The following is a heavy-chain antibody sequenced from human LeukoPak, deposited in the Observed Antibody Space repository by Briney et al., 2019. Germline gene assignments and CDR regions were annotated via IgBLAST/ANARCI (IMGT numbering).Heavy chain of an antibody. Sequence: GGSLRLSCAASGFAFSNYWLHWVRQAPGKGLVWVARINTHGSSTNYADSVKGRFTISRDNAKNTLYLQMTSPSAEDTAVYYALAGYYYYYMGVWGKGTTVTVSS. J-gene: IGHJ6*03. CDR2: INTHGSST. CDR3: LAGYYYYYMGV. D-gene: IGHD6-13*01. V-gene: IGHV3-74*01. CDR1: GFAFSNYW.